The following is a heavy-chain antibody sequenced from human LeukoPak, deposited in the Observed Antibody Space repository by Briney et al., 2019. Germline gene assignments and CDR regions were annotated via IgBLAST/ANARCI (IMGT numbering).Heavy chain of an antibody. Sequence: SETLSLTCTVSGGSISSHYWSWIRQPPGKGLEWIGYISYTGSTNYNPSLKSRVTISVDTSKNQFSLKLSSVTAADTAVYYCAREDPQTTVPEGLDVWGQGTTVTVSS. D-gene: IGHD4-17*01. CDR3: AREDPQTTVPEGLDV. CDR1: GGSISSHY. J-gene: IGHJ6*02. V-gene: IGHV4-59*11. CDR2: ISYTGST.